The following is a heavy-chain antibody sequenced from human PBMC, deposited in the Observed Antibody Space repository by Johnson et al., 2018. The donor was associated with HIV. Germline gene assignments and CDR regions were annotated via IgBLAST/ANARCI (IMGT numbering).Heavy chain of an antibody. V-gene: IGHV3-66*02. CDR3: ARDGRDMVTRGAFDI. CDR1: GITVGTNY. D-gene: IGHD5-18*01. CDR2: IFSVGNA. J-gene: IGHJ3*02. Sequence: VQLVESGGGLVKPGGSLRLSCAASGITVGTNYMSWVRQAPGKGLEWVSVIFSVGNAYYADSVKGRFTISRDNSNNMVYLQMNSLRPEDTAVYYCARDGRDMVTRGAFDIWGQGTVVTVSS.